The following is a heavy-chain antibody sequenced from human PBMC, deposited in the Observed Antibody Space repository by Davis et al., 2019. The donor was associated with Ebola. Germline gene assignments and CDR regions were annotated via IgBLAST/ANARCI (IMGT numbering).Heavy chain of an antibody. CDR2: MNPYSGNT. D-gene: IGHD3-10*01. J-gene: IGHJ4*02. CDR1: GYTFTGYY. Sequence: AASVKVSCKASGYTFTGYYMHWVRQAPGQGLEWMGWMNPYSGNTGYVEKFKGRVTMTRNPSISTAYMELSRLRIDDTAVYYCARGYGPKCRGGTCVNDSWGQGTLVIVSS. V-gene: IGHV1-8*02. CDR3: ARGYGPKCRGGTCVNDS.